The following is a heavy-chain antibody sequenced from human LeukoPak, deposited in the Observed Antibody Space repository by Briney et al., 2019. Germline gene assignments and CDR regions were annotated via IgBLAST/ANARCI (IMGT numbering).Heavy chain of an antibody. CDR3: ARSPPYSRWFDP. J-gene: IGHJ5*02. D-gene: IGHD2-21*01. V-gene: IGHV4-34*01. Sequence: SETLSLTCAVYGGSFSGYYWSWIRQPPGKGLEWIGEINHSGSTNYNPSLKSRVTISVDTSKNQSSLKLSSVTAADTAVYYCARSPPYSRWFDPWGQGTLVTVSS. CDR2: INHSGST. CDR1: GGSFSGYY.